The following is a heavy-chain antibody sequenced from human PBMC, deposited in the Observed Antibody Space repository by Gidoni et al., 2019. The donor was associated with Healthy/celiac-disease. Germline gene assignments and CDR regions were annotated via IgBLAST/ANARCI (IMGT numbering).Heavy chain of an antibody. Sequence: QVQLVESGGGVVQPGRSLRLSCAASGFTFSSYGMHWVRQAPGKGLEWVAVLWYDGSNKYYADSVKGRFTISRDNSKNTLYLQMNSLRAEDTAVYYCARDDCTNGVCYWDYWGQGTLVTVSS. V-gene: IGHV3-33*01. D-gene: IGHD2-8*01. CDR2: LWYDGSNK. CDR1: GFTFSSYG. CDR3: ARDDCTNGVCYWDY. J-gene: IGHJ4*02.